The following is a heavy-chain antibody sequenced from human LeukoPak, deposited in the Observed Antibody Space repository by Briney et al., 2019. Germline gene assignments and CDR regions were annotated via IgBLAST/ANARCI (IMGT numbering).Heavy chain of an antibody. J-gene: IGHJ4*02. CDR3: ASYTLWYGDS. CDR2: ISIGSSPYT. CDR1: GFSFSISS. Sequence: TGGSLKLSCAASGFSFSISSMLRFRQTPGKRLKWVSSISIGSSPYTYYADSLKGRFTISRDNAKNSVCLQMNSLRPEDTAVYYCASYTLWYGDSWGQGTLVTASS. V-gene: IGHV3-21*06. D-gene: IGHD3-10*01.